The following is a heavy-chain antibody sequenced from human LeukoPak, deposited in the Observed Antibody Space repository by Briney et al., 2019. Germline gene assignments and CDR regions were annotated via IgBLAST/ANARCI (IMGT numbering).Heavy chain of an antibody. CDR3: AKDARRTSGWYFFDY. CDR1: GFAFSSQA. D-gene: IGHD6-19*01. CDR2: ISDSGGIT. J-gene: IGHJ4*02. V-gene: IGHV3-23*01. Sequence: GGSLRLSCAASGFAFSSQAMGWVRQAPGKGLDWVSVISDSGGITYYADSVKGRFTISRDNSKNTLFLQMNSLRAEDTAVYFCAKDARRTSGWYFFDYWGQGTLVTVSS.